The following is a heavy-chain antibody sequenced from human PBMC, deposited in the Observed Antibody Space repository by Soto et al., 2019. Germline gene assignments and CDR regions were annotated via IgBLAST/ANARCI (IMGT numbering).Heavy chain of an antibody. J-gene: IGHJ4*02. V-gene: IGHV3-7*01. Sequence: GGSLRLSCSGFGFSIHTYWMNWIRQTPGKGLEWVANINPEGNAKTYVDPVKGRFFVSRDNTRNSLDLQMTSLRVEDSAIYFCAAWDISNIWGQGILVTVSS. CDR2: INPEGNAK. CDR3: AAWDISNI. CDR1: GFSIHTYW. D-gene: IGHD2-15*01.